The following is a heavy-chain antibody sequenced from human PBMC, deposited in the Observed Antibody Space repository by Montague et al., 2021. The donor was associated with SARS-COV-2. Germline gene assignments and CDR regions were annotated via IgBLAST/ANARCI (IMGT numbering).Heavy chain of an antibody. CDR2: INHSGST. J-gene: IGHJ4*02. Sequence: SETLSLTCAVYGGSFSGYYWNWIRQPPGKGPEWIGEINHSGSTKYNPSLKSRVTMSVDTSKNQFSLKLSSVTAADTAVYYCARGARQGYGFRLGSFDSWGQGTLVTVSS. CDR1: GGSFSGYY. D-gene: IGHD3-10*01. V-gene: IGHV4-34*01. CDR3: ARGARQGYGFRLGSFDS.